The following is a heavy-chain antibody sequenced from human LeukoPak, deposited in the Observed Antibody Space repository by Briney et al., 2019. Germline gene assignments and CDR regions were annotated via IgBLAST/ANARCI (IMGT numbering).Heavy chain of an antibody. J-gene: IGHJ1*01. CDR1: GFTFSSYA. D-gene: IGHD3-16*01. Sequence: PGRSLRVSCAASGFTFSSYAIHWVRQAPGKGLEWVAVISYDGSNKYYADSVKGRFTISRDNSKNTLYLQMSSLRAEDTAVYYCARVASITFGGVMVIDEYFQHWGQGTLVTVSS. V-gene: IGHV3-30-3*01. CDR2: ISYDGSNK. CDR3: ARVASITFGGVMVIDEYFQH.